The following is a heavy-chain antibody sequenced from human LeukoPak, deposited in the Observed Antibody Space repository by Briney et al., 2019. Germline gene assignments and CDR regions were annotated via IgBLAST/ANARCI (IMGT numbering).Heavy chain of an antibody. CDR3: ARPSGLLDSHDAFDI. CDR1: AYTFTTSD. V-gene: IGHV1-8*01. Sequence: ASVKVSCKASAYTFTTSDINWVRQAAGQGLEWMGWMNPNSGHTGYAQRFRGRVTMTRNTSISTAYMELSSLRSEDTAVYYCARPSGLLDSHDAFDIWGQGTMVTVSS. CDR2: MNPNSGHT. J-gene: IGHJ3*02. D-gene: IGHD1-26*01.